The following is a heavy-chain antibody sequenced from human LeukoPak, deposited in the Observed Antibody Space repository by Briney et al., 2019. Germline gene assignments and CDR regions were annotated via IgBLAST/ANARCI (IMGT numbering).Heavy chain of an antibody. CDR3: ARPTYSGSYYWFDY. V-gene: IGHV3-33*01. CDR1: GLTFSSYG. D-gene: IGHD1-26*01. CDR2: IWYDGSNK. J-gene: IGHJ4*02. Sequence: GRSLRLSCAAPGLTFSSYGMNWVRQAPGKGREWGAVIWYDGSNKYYADSVKGRFTISRDNSKNTLYLQMNSLRAEDTAVYYCARPTYSGSYYWFDYWGQGTLVTVSS.